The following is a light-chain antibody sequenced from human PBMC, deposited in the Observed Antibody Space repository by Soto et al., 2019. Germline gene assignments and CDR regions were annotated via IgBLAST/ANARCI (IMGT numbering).Light chain of an antibody. V-gene: IGKV1-39*01. CDR1: QTITRC. CDR2: AAS. CDR3: QQTYNTPPYT. Sequence: DVHLTQSPYTLSASVGDRVTITCRASQTITRCLNWYQQKPGKAPKLLIYAASTLQSGVPSRFSGSGSGTDFTLTISGLQPEDFGTYYWQQTYNTPPYTFGQGTKLEIK. J-gene: IGKJ2*01.